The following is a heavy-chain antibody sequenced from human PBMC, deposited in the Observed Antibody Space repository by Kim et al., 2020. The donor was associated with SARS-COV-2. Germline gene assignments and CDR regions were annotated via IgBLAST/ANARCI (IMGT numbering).Heavy chain of an antibody. J-gene: IGHJ4*02. V-gene: IGHV4-30-2*04. D-gene: IGHD3-9*01. CDR2: SH. CDR3: ARKGDWYVDY. Sequence: SHTYNPALKSRVTISVDTSKNQFSLKLSSVTAADTAVYYCARKGDWYVDYWGQGTLVTVSS.